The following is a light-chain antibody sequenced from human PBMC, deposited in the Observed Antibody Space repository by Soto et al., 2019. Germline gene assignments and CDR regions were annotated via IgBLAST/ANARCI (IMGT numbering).Light chain of an antibody. CDR2: HAS. CDR1: QDISNF. J-gene: IGKJ2*01. CDR3: QQYDNLPYT. Sequence: DIQMTHSPSSLSTSVGDRVTITCQASQDISNFLNWYQQKPGKAPKLLIYHASNLETGVPSRFSGSGSGTDFTFTISSLQPEDFATYYCQQYDNLPYTFGQGTKLEIK. V-gene: IGKV1-33*01.